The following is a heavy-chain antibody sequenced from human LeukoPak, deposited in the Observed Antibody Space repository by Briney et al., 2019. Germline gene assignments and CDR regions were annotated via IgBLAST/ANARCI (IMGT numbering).Heavy chain of an antibody. J-gene: IGHJ4*02. CDR3: AKQSAGSAAWYSLHYDF. CDR1: GFTLSSYA. V-gene: IGHV3-23*01. CDR2: VDGGGDGT. D-gene: IGHD6-13*01. Sequence: GGSLRLSCAASGFTLSSYAMTWVRQAPGRGLEWVSSVDGGGDGTYYADSVEGRFTISRDNSKDTLYLQMNGLRAEDTAVYFCAKQSAGSAAWYSLHYDFWGQGTLVTVSS.